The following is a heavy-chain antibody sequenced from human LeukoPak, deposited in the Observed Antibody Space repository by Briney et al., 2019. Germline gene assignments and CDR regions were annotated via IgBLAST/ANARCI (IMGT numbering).Heavy chain of an antibody. V-gene: IGHV3-30*04. CDR1: GFTFSSYA. CDR3: ARPTYGDSYYFDD. Sequence: GGSLRLSCAASGFTFSSYAMHWVRQAPGKGLEWVAVISYDGSNKYYADSVKGRFTISRDNSKNTLYLQMNSLRAEDTAVYYCARPTYGDSYYFDDWGQGTVVTVSS. D-gene: IGHD4-17*01. CDR2: ISYDGSNK. J-gene: IGHJ4*02.